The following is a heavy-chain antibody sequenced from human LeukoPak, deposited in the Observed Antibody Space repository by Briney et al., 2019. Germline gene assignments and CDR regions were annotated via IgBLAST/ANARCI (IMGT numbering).Heavy chain of an antibody. CDR2: IYYSGST. Sequence: SETLSLTCTVSGGSISSSSYYWGWIRQLPGKGLEWIGSIYYSGSTYYNPPLKSRVTISVDTSKNQFSLKLSSVTAADTAVYYCAITYYDFWSGYFGAFDIWGQGTMVTVSS. CDR3: AITYYDFWSGYFGAFDI. V-gene: IGHV4-39*01. CDR1: GGSISSSSYY. J-gene: IGHJ3*02. D-gene: IGHD3-3*01.